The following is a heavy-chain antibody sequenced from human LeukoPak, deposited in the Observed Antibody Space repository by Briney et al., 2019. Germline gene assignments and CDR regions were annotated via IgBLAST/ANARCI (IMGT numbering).Heavy chain of an antibody. CDR1: GYTFTSCG. CDR2: ISAYNGNT. V-gene: IGHV1-18*04. CDR3: ARDRGTGYSSGWSDY. D-gene: IGHD6-19*01. J-gene: IGHJ4*02. Sequence: ASVKVSCKASGYTFTSCGISWVRQAPGQGLEWMGWISAYNGNTNYAQKLQGRVTMTTDTSTSTAYMELRSLRSDDTAVYYCARDRGTGYSSGWSDYWGQGTLVTVSS.